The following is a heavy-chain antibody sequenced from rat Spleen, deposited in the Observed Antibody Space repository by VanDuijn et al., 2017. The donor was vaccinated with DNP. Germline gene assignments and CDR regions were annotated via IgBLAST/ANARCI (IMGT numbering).Heavy chain of an antibody. J-gene: IGHJ4*01. CDR3: AKDLQWYAMDA. V-gene: IGHV5-31*01. CDR2: ITSGSGTT. D-gene: IGHD1-1*01. Sequence: EVQLVESGGDLVQPGRSLKLSCVASGFTFSYYWMAWIRQVPGKGLEWIASITSGSGTTSYPDSVKGRFTISRDDAKDTLSLQMNSLRSEDTATYYCAKDLQWYAMDAWGQGTSVSVSS. CDR1: GFTFSYYW.